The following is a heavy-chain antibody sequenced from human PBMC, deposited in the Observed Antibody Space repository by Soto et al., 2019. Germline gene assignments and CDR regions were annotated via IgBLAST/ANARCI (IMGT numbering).Heavy chain of an antibody. D-gene: IGHD3-9*01. CDR3: ARVYYDVLTGFSQSEIDY. Sequence: QVQLVESGGGVVQPGRSLRLSCAASGFTFSSYGMHWVRQAPGKGLEWVAVIWYDGSKKYYADSVKGRFTISRDNSKNTLYLQMNSVRAEDTAVYYCARVYYDVLTGFSQSEIDYWGQGTLVTVSS. J-gene: IGHJ4*02. V-gene: IGHV3-33*01. CDR1: GFTFSSYG. CDR2: IWYDGSKK.